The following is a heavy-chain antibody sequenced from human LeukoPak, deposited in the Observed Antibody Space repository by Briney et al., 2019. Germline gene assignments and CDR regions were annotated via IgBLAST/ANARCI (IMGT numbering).Heavy chain of an antibody. CDR2: IYYSGST. J-gene: IGHJ6*04. D-gene: IGHD2-2*01. CDR1: GGSISSYY. Sequence: SETLSLTCTVSGGSISSYYWSWIRQPPGKGLEWIGYIYYSGSTNYNPSLKSRVTISVDTSKNQFSLKLSSVTAADTAVYYCARDIVVVPAANFLSGSYYYYGMDVWGKGTTVTVSS. CDR3: ARDIVVVPAANFLSGSYYYYGMDV. V-gene: IGHV4-59*01.